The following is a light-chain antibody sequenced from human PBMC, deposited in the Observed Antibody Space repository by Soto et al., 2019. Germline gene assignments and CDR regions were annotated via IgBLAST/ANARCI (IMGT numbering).Light chain of an antibody. Sequence: QSVLTQPASVSGSPGQSITISCTGTSSDVGGYKHVSWYQHHPGKAPKHMIYEVSNRPSGVSNRFSGSKSGYTASLTISGLQAEDEADYYCNSQRSSGTRVFGTGTKLTVL. J-gene: IGLJ1*01. CDR2: EVS. CDR3: NSQRSSGTRV. CDR1: SSDVGGYKH. V-gene: IGLV2-14*01.